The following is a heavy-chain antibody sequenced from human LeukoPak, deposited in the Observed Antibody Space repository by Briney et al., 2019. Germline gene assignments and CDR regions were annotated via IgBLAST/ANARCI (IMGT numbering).Heavy chain of an antibody. V-gene: IGHV4-39*07. CDR3: ARNTYYYDSSGIDAFDI. D-gene: IGHD3-22*01. Sequence: PSETLSLTCTVSGGSISSSSYYWGWIRQPPGKGLEWIGSMYNSGSTYYSPSLKSRVTISIDTSMNQFSLKLTSVTAADTAVYYCARNTYYYDSSGIDAFDIWGQGTMVTVSS. J-gene: IGHJ3*02. CDR1: GGSISSSSYY. CDR2: MYNSGST.